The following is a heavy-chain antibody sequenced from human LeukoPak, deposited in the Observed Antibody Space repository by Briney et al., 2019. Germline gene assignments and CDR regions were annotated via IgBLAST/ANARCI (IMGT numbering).Heavy chain of an antibody. CDR1: GFTLSNYW. CDR3: ASIAASGDSSRFRWFDS. CDR2: IKQDGSEK. D-gene: IGHD6-13*01. J-gene: IGHJ5*01. V-gene: IGHV3-7*05. Sequence: PGDSLRLSCTGSGFTLSNYWMNWVRQAPGKGLEWVANIKQDGSEKYYVDSVKGRFTISRDNAKNSLYLQMNSLRAEDTAVYYCASIAASGDSSRFRWFDSWGQGTLVTVSS.